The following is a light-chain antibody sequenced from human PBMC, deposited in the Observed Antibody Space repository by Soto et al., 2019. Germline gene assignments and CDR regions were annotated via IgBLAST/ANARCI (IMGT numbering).Light chain of an antibody. Sequence: QSALTQPASVSGSPGQSITISCTGTSSDVGVFNYVSWYQQHPGKAPKLMIYEVNNRPSGVSNRFSGSKSGNTASLTISGLQAEDEADYYCSSHRSSNTLHVVFGGGTKVTVL. V-gene: IGLV2-14*01. CDR3: SSHRSSNTLHVV. CDR1: SSDVGVFNY. J-gene: IGLJ2*01. CDR2: EVN.